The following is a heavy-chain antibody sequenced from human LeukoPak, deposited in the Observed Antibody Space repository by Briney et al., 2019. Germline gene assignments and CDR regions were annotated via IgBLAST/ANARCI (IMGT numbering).Heavy chain of an antibody. D-gene: IGHD6-19*01. CDR1: GYSSTSSW. CDR2: IYLGDSVT. J-gene: IGHJ4*02. V-gene: IGHV5-51*01. CDR3: ARHPSYMSGWPLDY. Sequence: GESLKISCKGSGYSSTSSWIGWVRQMPGKGLDWMGIIYLGDSVTRYSPSSQGQVTISADKSINTAYLQWSSLKASDTAMYYCARHPSYMSGWPLDYWGQGTLVIVSS.